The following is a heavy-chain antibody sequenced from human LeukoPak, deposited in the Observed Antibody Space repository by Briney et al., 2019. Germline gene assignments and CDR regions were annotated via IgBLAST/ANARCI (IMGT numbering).Heavy chain of an antibody. Sequence: SGGSLRLSCAASGFTFSSYGMHWVRQAPGKGLEWVAVIRYDGSNKYYADSVKGRFTISRDNSKNTLYLQMNSLRAEDTAVYYCARERDYYGSGTSKSSFDPWGQGTLVTVSS. CDR3: ARERDYYGSGTSKSSFDP. D-gene: IGHD3-10*01. J-gene: IGHJ5*02. CDR2: IRYDGSNK. CDR1: GFTFSSYG. V-gene: IGHV3-33*01.